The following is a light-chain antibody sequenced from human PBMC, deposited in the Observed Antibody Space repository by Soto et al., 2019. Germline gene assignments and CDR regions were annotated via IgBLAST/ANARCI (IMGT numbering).Light chain of an antibody. J-gene: IGKJ4*01. Sequence: DIVMTQSPDSLAVSLGERATINCKSSQSGLYNSDNENYLAWYQQKPGQPPKLLIYWASTRDSGVPDRFSGSGSGADFTLTISSRQAEDVAVYYCQQYYTTLSFGGGTKVEIK. CDR3: QQYYTTLS. CDR2: WAS. CDR1: QSGLYNSDNENY. V-gene: IGKV4-1*01.